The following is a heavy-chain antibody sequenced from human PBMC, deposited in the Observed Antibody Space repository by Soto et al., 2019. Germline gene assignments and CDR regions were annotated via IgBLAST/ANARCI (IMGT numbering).Heavy chain of an antibody. V-gene: IGHV6-1*01. CDR1: GDSVSSNSAA. CDR3: ARDKSPAGGGYGGMDV. J-gene: IGHJ6*02. Sequence: SQTLSLTCALSGDSVSSNSAAWNWIRQSPSRGLEWLGRTYYRSKWYNDYAVSVKSRITINPDTSKNQFCLQLNSVTPEDTAVYSCARDKSPAGGGYGGMDVWGQGTTVTVSS. CDR2: TYYRSKWYN. D-gene: IGHD6-19*01.